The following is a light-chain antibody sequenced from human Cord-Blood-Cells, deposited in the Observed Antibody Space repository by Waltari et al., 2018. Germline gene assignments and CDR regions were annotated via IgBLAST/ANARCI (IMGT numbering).Light chain of an antibody. CDR3: CSYAGSSTSWV. CDR1: SSDVGSYNL. CDR2: EGS. Sequence: QSALTQPASVSGSPGQSITLSCTGTSSDVGSYNLLPWYQQHPGKAPKLMIYEGSKRPSGVSNRFSGSKSGNTASLTISGLQAEDEADYYCCSYAGSSTSWVFGGGTKLTVL. J-gene: IGLJ3*02. V-gene: IGLV2-23*01.